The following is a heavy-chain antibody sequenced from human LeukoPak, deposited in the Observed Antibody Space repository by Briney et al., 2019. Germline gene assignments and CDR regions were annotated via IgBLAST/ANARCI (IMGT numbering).Heavy chain of an antibody. J-gene: IGHJ4*02. V-gene: IGHV3-33*01. CDR3: VRWGTGKILDY. Sequence: GGSLRLSCAASGFTFSSHGMHWVRQSPGKGLEWVAVIWYDGSNKYYADSVRGRFTISRDNSKSTVYLQMDSLRAEDTAVYYCVRWGTGKILDYWGQGTRVTVSS. CDR2: IWYDGSNK. D-gene: IGHD3-16*01. CDR1: GFTFSSHG.